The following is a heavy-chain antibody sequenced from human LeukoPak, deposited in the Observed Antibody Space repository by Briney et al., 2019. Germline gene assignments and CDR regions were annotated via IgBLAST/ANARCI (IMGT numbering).Heavy chain of an antibody. CDR3: ARDGYSSSFYYYYYMDV. CDR2: INPNSGGT. CDR1: GYTFTGYY. D-gene: IGHD6-6*01. Sequence: ASVKVSCKASGYTFTGYYMHWVRQAPGQGLEWMGWINPNSGGTNYAQKFQGRVTMTRDTSISTAYMELSRLRSDDTAVYYCARDGYSSSFYYYYYMDVWGKGTTVTVSS. V-gene: IGHV1-2*02. J-gene: IGHJ6*03.